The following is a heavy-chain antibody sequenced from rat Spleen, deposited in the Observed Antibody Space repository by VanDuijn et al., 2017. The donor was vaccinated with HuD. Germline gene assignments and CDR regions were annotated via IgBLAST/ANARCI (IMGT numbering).Heavy chain of an antibody. CDR3: ARENYYSGDDYFDY. CDR2: MSSSISGTI. CDR1: GFTFSDYG. J-gene: IGHJ2*01. D-gene: IGHD1-1*01. V-gene: IGHV5-34*01. Sequence: EVQLVESGGGLVQPGRSLKLSCAASGFTFSDYGMNWIRRAPGKGLEWVAYMSSSISGTIHYADTVKGRFTISRNNAKNTLYLQLSSLRSEDTALYYCARENYYSGDDYFDYWGQGVMVTVSS.